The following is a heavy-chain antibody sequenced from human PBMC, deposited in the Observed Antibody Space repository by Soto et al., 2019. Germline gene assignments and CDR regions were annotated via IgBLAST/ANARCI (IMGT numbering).Heavy chain of an antibody. CDR3: ASKSSSWFSYAFDI. Sequence: GSLRLSCAASGFTFSSYSMNWVRQAPGKGLEWVSSISSSSSYIYYADSVKGRFTISRDNAKNSLYLQMNSLRAEDTAVYYCASKSSSWFSYAFDIWGQGTMVIVSS. CDR2: ISSSSSYI. D-gene: IGHD6-13*01. V-gene: IGHV3-21*01. CDR1: GFTFSSYS. J-gene: IGHJ3*02.